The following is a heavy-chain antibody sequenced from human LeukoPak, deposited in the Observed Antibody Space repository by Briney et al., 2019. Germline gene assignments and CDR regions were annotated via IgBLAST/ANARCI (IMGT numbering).Heavy chain of an antibody. V-gene: IGHV3-23*01. D-gene: IGHD6-13*01. CDR3: AKGITAESLFDY. CDR2: ITGSGYST. Sequence: GGSLRLSCAASGFTFSTYAMSWVRQAPGKGLEWVSAITGSGYSTYYADSVRGRFTISRDNSKNTLFLQMNSLRAEDTAEYYCAKGITAESLFDYWGQGTLVTVSS. CDR1: GFTFSTYA. J-gene: IGHJ4*02.